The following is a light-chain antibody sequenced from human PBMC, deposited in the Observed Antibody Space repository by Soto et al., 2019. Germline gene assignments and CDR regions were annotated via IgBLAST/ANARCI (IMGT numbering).Light chain of an antibody. V-gene: IGKV1-27*01. J-gene: IGKJ1*01. Sequence: DIEMTQSPSSLSASVGDRVTITCRASQGISNYLAWYQQRPGKVPKLLIYAASTLETGVPSRFSGSGSGTDFTLTISSLQPEDFATYYCQKYNFAPRTFGQGTKVEIK. CDR3: QKYNFAPRT. CDR1: QGISNY. CDR2: AAS.